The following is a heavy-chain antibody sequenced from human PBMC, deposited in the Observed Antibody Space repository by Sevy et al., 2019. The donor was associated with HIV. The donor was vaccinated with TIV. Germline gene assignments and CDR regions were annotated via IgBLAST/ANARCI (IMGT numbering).Heavy chain of an antibody. V-gene: IGHV1-18*01. CDR3: ARPSYSGSYFAFDI. CDR2: ISAYNGNT. D-gene: IGHD1-26*01. CDR1: GYTFTSYG. J-gene: IGHJ3*02. Sequence: ASVKVSCKASGYTFTSYGISWVRQAPGQGLEWMGWISAYNGNTNYAQKLQGRVTMTTDTSTSTAYTELRSLRSDDTAVYYCARPSYSGSYFAFDIWGQGTMVTVSS.